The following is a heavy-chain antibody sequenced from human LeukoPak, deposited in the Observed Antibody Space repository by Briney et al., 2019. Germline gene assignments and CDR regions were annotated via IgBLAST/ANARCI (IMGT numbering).Heavy chain of an antibody. CDR3: ARDVAAPGGVYFDY. Sequence: GGSLRLSCAASGFTVSSNSMSWVRQAPGKGLVWVSVIYTGGTTYYADSVKGRFTISRDNSKNTLYLQMNSLRAEDTAVYFCARDVAAPGGVYFDYWGQGTLVTVSS. CDR2: IYTGGTT. D-gene: IGHD3-16*01. J-gene: IGHJ4*02. CDR1: GFTVSSNS. V-gene: IGHV3-66*01.